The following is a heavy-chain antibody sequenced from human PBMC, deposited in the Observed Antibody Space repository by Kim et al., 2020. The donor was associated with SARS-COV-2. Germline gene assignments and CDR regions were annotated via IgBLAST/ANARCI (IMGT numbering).Heavy chain of an antibody. V-gene: IGHV5-51*01. CDR1: GHNFTSHW. CDR3: ARHRGSSSSYYYYGMDV. J-gene: IGHJ6*02. D-gene: IGHD6-13*01. Sequence: GESLKISCKGSGHNFTSHWIGWVRQMPGKGLEWMGMIYPGDSDTRYSPSFQGQVTISADKSISTAHLQWSSLKASDTAIYYCARHRGSSSSYYYYGMDVWGQGTTVTVSS. CDR2: IYPGDSDT.